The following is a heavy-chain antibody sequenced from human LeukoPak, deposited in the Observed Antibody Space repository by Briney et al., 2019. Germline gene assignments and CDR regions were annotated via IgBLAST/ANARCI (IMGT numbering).Heavy chain of an antibody. CDR3: ATGLPPGIAAAGTVPGGFDP. J-gene: IGHJ5*02. V-gene: IGHV4-34*01. CDR1: GGSISSGGYS. CDR2: INHSGST. D-gene: IGHD6-13*01. Sequence: KPSETLSLTCAVSGGSISSGGYSWSWIRQPPGKGLEWTGEINHSGSTNYNPSLKSRVTISEDTSKNQCSLKLSSVTAADTAVYYCATGLPPGIAAAGTVPGGFDPWGQGTLVTVSS.